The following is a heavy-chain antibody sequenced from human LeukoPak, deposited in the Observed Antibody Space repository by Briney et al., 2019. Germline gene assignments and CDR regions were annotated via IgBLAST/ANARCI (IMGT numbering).Heavy chain of an antibody. V-gene: IGHV4-38-2*02. CDR3: AKGGRYSYGTFDP. CDR2: IYHSGST. CDR1: GYSISSGSY. Sequence: SETLSLTCNVSGYSISSGSYWGWIRQPPGKGLEWIGSIYHSGSTYYNPSLKSRVTISVDTSKNQFSLRLSSVTAADAAVYYCAKGGRYSYGTFDPWGQGTLVTVSS. J-gene: IGHJ5*02. D-gene: IGHD5-18*01.